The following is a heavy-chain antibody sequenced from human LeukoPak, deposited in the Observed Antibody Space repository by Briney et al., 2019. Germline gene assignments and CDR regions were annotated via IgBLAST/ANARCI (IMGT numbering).Heavy chain of an antibody. CDR3: ARDHAMAVAGLIDY. D-gene: IGHD6-19*01. V-gene: IGHV3-7*01. Sequence: PGGSLRLSCAASGFTSSRYWMTWVRQAPGKGLEWLANIKEDGSDKYYVDSVEGRFTISRDNAKNSLYLQMNSLRAEDTAVYYCARDHAMAVAGLIDYWGQGTLVTVSS. CDR2: IKEDGSDK. J-gene: IGHJ4*02. CDR1: GFTSSRYW.